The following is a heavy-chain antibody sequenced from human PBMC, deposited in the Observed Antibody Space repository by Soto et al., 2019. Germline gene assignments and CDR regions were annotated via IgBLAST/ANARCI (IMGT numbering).Heavy chain of an antibody. Sequence: TLSLTCTVTGCSMTSSDQYWTWIRHRPGEGLEWFGYINHRGSLYYNPSLKSRVSMSVDTSKNQFSLNLSSVTAADTAVYYCARELPQRQGRNMDVWGQGTTVTVSS. J-gene: IGHJ6*02. D-gene: IGHD1-1*01. V-gene: IGHV4-31*03. CDR1: GCSMTSSDQY. CDR2: INHRGSL. CDR3: ARELPQRQGRNMDV.